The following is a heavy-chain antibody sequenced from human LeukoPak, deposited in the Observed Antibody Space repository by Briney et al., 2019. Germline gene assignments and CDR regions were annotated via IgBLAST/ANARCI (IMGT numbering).Heavy chain of an antibody. CDR2: ISSSGSTI. CDR1: GFTFSSYE. CDR3: ASWRWINSTYNY. J-gene: IGHJ4*02. Sequence: GGSLRLSCAASGFTFSSYEMNWVRQAPGKGLEWVSYISSSGSTIYYADSVKGRFTISRDNAKNSLYLQMNSLRAEDTAVYYCASWRWINSTYNYWGQGTLVTVSS. D-gene: IGHD2-2*03. V-gene: IGHV3-48*03.